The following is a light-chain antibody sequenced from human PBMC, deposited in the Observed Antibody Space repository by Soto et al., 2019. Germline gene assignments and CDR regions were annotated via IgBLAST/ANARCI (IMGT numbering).Light chain of an antibody. CDR3: MQGRHWPYT. V-gene: IGKV2-30*01. Sequence: DVVMTQSPLSLPVTLGQPASISCRSSQSLLYSDGDTYLTWFQQRPGQSPRRLIYKVSDRDAGVPDRFCGSGSGTDFTLKISRVEAEDVGVYYCMQGRHWPYTFGQGTKLEIK. J-gene: IGKJ2*01. CDR1: QSLLYSDGDTY. CDR2: KVS.